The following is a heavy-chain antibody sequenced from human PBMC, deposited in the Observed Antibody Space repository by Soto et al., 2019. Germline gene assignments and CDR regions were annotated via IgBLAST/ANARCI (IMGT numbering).Heavy chain of an antibody. Sequence: SETLSLTCAVSDGSISSGGYSWSWIRQPPGKGLEWIGYIYHSGSTYYNPSLKSRVTISVDRSKNQFSLKLSSVTAADTAVYYCARVLYSYGSSEYFQHWGQGTLVTVSS. J-gene: IGHJ1*01. CDR2: IYHSGST. D-gene: IGHD5-18*01. CDR1: DGSISSGGYS. CDR3: ARVLYSYGSSEYFQH. V-gene: IGHV4-30-2*01.